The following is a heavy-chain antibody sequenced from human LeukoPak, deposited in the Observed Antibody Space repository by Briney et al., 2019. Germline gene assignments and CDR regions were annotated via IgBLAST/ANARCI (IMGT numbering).Heavy chain of an antibody. CDR2: IYHSGST. J-gene: IGHJ4*02. V-gene: IGHV4-38-2*02. CDR1: GYSISSGYY. D-gene: IGHD6-13*01. Sequence: PSETLSLTCTVSGYSISSGYYWGWIRQPPGKGLEWIGSIYHSGSTYYNPSLKSRVTISVDTSKNQFSLKLSSVTAADTAVYYCATSKDTAGGPYWGQGALVTVSS. CDR3: ATSKDTAGGPY.